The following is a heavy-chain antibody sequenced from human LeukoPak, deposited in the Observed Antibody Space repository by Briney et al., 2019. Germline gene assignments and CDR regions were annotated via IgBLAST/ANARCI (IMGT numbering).Heavy chain of an antibody. J-gene: IGHJ4*02. CDR3: ARNSIAVAYFDY. CDR2: ISGSGGST. V-gene: IGHV3-23*01. CDR1: GFTFSSYA. D-gene: IGHD6-19*01. Sequence: PGGSLRLSCAASGFTFSSYAMSWVRQAPGKGLEWVSAISGSGGSTYYADSVKGRFTISRDNSKNTLYLQMDSLRAEDTAVYYCARNSIAVAYFDYWGQGTLVTVSS.